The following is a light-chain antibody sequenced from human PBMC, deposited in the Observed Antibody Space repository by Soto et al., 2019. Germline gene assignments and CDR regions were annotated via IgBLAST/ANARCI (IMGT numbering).Light chain of an antibody. Sequence: DIQMTQSPSTLSASVGDRVTITCRASQSISSWLAWYQQKPGKAPKLLIYDASSLESGVPSRFSVSGSGTEFTLTISILQPDDFATYYCQRYNSYPYTFVRGTKLEIK. CDR3: QRYNSYPYT. V-gene: IGKV1-5*01. J-gene: IGKJ2*01. CDR2: DAS. CDR1: QSISSW.